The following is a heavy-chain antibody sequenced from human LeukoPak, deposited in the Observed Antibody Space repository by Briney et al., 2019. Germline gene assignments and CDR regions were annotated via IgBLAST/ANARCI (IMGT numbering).Heavy chain of an antibody. J-gene: IGHJ5*02. Sequence: PGGSLRLSCAASGFTFSSYWMTWVRQVPGKGLESVANIKKDGSEKYYVDSVKGRFTISRDNAKNLLYLQMNSLRVEGTAVYYCARKGYGDYGLSWGQGILVTASS. D-gene: IGHD4-17*01. V-gene: IGHV3-7*01. CDR3: ARKGYGDYGLS. CDR1: GFTFSSYW. CDR2: IKKDGSEK.